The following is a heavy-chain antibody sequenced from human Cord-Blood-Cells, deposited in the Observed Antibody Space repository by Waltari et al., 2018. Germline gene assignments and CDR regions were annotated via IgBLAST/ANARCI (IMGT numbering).Heavy chain of an antibody. Sequence: QVQLVQSGAEVKKPGASVKVSCKASGYTFTSYAMHWVRQAPGQRLEWMGWINAGNGNTKYSQKFQGRVTITRDISASTAYMELSSLRSEDTAVYYCARARYYYDSSGYYPNWFDPWGQGTLVTVSS. CDR2: INAGNGNT. J-gene: IGHJ5*02. V-gene: IGHV1-3*01. D-gene: IGHD3-22*01. CDR1: GYTFTSYA. CDR3: ARARYYYDSSGYYPNWFDP.